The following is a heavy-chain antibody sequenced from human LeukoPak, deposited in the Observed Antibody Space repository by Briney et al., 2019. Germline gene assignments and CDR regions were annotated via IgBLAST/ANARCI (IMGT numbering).Heavy chain of an antibody. V-gene: IGHV3-7*01. CDR3: AKEYSDYDPFS. Sequence: GGSLRLSCAASGFIFNKYWMSWVRRAPGKGLEWVANIKQDGSETYYVDSVKGRFTISRDNAKNSLYLQMNSLRAEDTAVYYCAKEYSDYDPFSWGQGTLVTVSS. D-gene: IGHD5-12*01. CDR2: IKQDGSET. J-gene: IGHJ4*02. CDR1: GFIFNKYW.